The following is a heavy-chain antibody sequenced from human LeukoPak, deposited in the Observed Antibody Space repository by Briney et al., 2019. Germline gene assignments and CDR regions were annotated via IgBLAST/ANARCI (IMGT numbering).Heavy chain of an antibody. D-gene: IGHD5-18*01. V-gene: IGHV3-74*01. Sequence: GGSLRLSCAASGFTFRNYWIHWVRQAPGKGLVWISRIDNDGSDTIYADSVKGRFTISRDNAKNTLYLQMNSLRAEDTAVYYCARGGYHHGFDIWGQGTMVTVSS. J-gene: IGHJ3*02. CDR1: GFTFRNYW. CDR2: IDNDGSDT. CDR3: ARGGYHHGFDI.